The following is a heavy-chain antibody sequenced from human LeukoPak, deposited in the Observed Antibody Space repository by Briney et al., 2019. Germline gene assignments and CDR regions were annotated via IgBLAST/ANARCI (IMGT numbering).Heavy chain of an antibody. CDR3: ANQVGALRYFDWLFHNDFDY. Sequence: GGSLRLSCAASGFTFSSYAMSWVRQAPGKGLEWVSAISSSGGRTYYSNSVKGRFTISRDNSKNTLYLQMNSLRAEDTAVYYCANQVGALRYFDWLFHNDFDYWGQGTLVTVSS. CDR2: ISSSGGRT. CDR1: GFTFSSYA. J-gene: IGHJ4*02. V-gene: IGHV3-23*01. D-gene: IGHD3-9*01.